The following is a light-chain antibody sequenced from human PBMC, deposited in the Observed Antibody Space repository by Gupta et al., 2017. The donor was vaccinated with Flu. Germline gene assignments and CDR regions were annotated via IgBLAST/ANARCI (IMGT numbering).Light chain of an antibody. V-gene: IGLV2-14*01. J-gene: IGLJ2*01. CDR1: SRDVGGYNY. Sequence: SALAQPAPLSGSPGQASPLPCPGTSRDVGGYNYVSWYQQHPGKAPKLMIYEVSKRPSGVSNRFSGSKSGNTASLTISGLQAEDEADYYCSSYTSSSTVVFGGGTKLTVL. CDR3: SSYTSSSTVV. CDR2: EVS.